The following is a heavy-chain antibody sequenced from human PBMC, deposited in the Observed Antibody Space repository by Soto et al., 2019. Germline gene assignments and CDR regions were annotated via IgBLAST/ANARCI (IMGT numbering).Heavy chain of an antibody. V-gene: IGHV1-24*01. J-gene: IGHJ6*03. CDR3: ATRRRGVMGYYYYYYMDV. CDR1: GYTLTELS. D-gene: IGHD3-10*01. Sequence: ASVKVSCKVSGYTLTELSMHWVRQAPGKGLEWMGGFDPEDGETIYAQKFQGRVTMTEDTSTDTAYMELSSLRSEDTAVYYCATRRRGVMGYYYYYYMDVWGKGTTVTVSS. CDR2: FDPEDGET.